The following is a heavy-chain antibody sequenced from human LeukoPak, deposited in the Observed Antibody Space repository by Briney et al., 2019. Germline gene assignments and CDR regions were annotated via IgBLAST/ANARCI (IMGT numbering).Heavy chain of an antibody. CDR3: ARDKGTEGLLPRGDWYFDL. Sequence: PGGSLRLSCAASGFTFSDYYMSWIRQAPGKGLEWVSRISSGGGYTGYADSLKGRFTISRDNAKNSLFLQMNSLRAEDTAVYYCARDKGTEGLLPRGDWYFDLWGRGTLVTVSS. V-gene: IGHV3-11*06. CDR2: ISSGGGYT. CDR1: GFTFSDYY. D-gene: IGHD3-3*01. J-gene: IGHJ2*01.